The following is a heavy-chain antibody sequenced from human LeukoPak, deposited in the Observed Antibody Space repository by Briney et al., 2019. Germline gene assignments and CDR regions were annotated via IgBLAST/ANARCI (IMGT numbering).Heavy chain of an antibody. CDR3: ARGRHYYDSSGYYYNY. J-gene: IGHJ4*02. V-gene: IGHV4-34*01. CDR1: GASFSAYY. D-gene: IGHD3-22*01. CDR2: INHSGST. Sequence: SETLSLTCAVYGASFSAYYWSWIRQPPGKGLEWIGEINHSGSTNYNPSLKSRVTISVDTSKNQFSLKLSSVTAADTAVYYCARGRHYYDSSGYYYNYWGRGTLVTVSS.